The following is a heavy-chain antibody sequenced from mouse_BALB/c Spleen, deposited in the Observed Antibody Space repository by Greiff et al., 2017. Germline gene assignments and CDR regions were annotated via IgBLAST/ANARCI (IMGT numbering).Heavy chain of an antibody. V-gene: IGHV5-6-5*01. CDR3: ARADGYYGYFDV. CDR1: GFTFSSYA. CDR2: ISSGGST. J-gene: IGHJ1*01. Sequence: EVQGVESGGGLVKPGGSLKLSCAASGFTFSSYAMSWVRQTPEKRLEWVASISSGGSTYYPDSVKGRFTISRDNARNILYLQMSSLRSEDTAMYYCARADGYYGYFDVWGAGTTVTVSS. D-gene: IGHD2-3*01.